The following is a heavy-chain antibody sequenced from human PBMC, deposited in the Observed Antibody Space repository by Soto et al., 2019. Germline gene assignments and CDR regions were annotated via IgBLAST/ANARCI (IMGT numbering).Heavy chain of an antibody. V-gene: IGHV3-11*06. D-gene: IGHD5-18*01. J-gene: IGHJ4*02. CDR3: ASHSDTAMGYFDY. CDR2: ISSSSSYT. CDR1: GFNFSDYY. Sequence: SLRLSCAASGFNFSDYYMSWIRQAPGKGLEWVSYISSSSSYTNYADSVKGRFTISRDNAKNSLYLQMNSLRAEDTAVYYCASHSDTAMGYFDYWGQGTLVTVSS.